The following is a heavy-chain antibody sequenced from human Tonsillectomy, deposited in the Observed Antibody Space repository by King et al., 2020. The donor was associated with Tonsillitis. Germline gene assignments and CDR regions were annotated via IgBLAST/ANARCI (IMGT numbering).Heavy chain of an antibody. J-gene: IGHJ2*01. D-gene: IGHD6-13*01. V-gene: IGHV1-2*05. CDR1: GNIFTGYY. CDR3: ARSWGDSSSWYFDL. Sequence: QLVQSGAEVKKPGASVKVSCKASGNIFTGYYMHWGRQAPGQGLEWMGRTNPNSGGTNYAQKFQGRVTMTRDTSISTAYMKLSRLTSDDTVVYYCARSWGDSSSWYFDLWGRGTLVTVSS. CDR2: TNPNSGGT.